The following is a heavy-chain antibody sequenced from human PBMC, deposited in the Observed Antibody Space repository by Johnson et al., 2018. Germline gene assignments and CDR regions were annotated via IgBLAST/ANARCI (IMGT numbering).Heavy chain of an antibody. CDR2: IIPIFGTA. D-gene: IGHD6-6*01. CDR1: GDTFSSYA. Sequence: VQLVESGAEVKKPGSSVKVSCKASGDTFSSYAISWVRQAPGQGLEWVGGIIPIFGTADYAQRFQGRVTITADESTSTAYMELSSLRSEDTAVYYCARRPYSSSYYYYYYMDVWGNGTTVTVSS. CDR3: ARRPYSSSYYYYYYMDV. J-gene: IGHJ6*03. V-gene: IGHV1-69*01.